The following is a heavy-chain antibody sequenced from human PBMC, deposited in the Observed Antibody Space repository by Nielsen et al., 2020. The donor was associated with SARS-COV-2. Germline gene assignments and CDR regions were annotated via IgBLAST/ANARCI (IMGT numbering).Heavy chain of an antibody. CDR3: ARESVTGTDAFDI. CDR2: IRTKSHSYET. Sequence: ESLKISCAASGFSISDSGMHWVRQASGRGLEWLGRIRTKSHSYETVYAVSVRDRFTISRDDSENTAYLQVNSLRAEDTAVYYCARESVTGTDAFDIWGQGTVVTVSS. V-gene: IGHV3-73*01. CDR1: GFSISDSG. D-gene: IGHD6-19*01. J-gene: IGHJ3*02.